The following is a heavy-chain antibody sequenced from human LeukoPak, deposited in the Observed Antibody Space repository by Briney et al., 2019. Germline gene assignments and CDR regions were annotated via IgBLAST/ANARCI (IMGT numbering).Heavy chain of an antibody. D-gene: IGHD6-13*01. CDR1: GFTFSSYG. CDR2: IGYDGSNK. V-gene: IGHV3-30*02. CDR3: AKEHSSSWYGREYFDY. J-gene: IGHJ4*02. Sequence: PGGSLRLSCAASGFTFSSYGMHWVRQAPGKGLEWVAFIGYDGSNKYYADSVKGRFTISRDNSKNTLYLQMNSLRAEDTAVYYCAKEHSSSWYGREYFDYWGQGTLVTVSS.